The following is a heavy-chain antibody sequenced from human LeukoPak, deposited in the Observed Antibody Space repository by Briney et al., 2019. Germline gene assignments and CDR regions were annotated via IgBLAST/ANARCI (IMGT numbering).Heavy chain of an antibody. CDR1: GGSFSGYY. D-gene: IGHD3-9*01. J-gene: IGHJ4*02. V-gene: IGHV4-34*01. CDR2: INHSGST. Sequence: SSETLSLTCAVYGGSFSGYYWSWIRQPPGKGLEWIGEINHSGSTNYNPSLKSRVTISVDTSKNQFSLKLSSVTAADTAAYYCVRESRLRSFDWFGSYFHYWGQGTLVTVSS. CDR3: VRESRLRSFDWFGSYFHY.